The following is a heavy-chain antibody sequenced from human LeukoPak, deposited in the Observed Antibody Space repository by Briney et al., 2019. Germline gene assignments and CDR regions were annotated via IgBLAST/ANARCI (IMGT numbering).Heavy chain of an antibody. J-gene: IGHJ4*02. CDR2: INPNTGGT. V-gene: IGHV1-2*02. CDR1: GYTFTGYY. Sequence: ASVKVSCKASGYTFTGYYLHRVRQAPGEGLEWMGWINPNTGGTYYGQEFQGRATMTSETSINTAYMELTRLTSDDTAVYYCARDPFRGYSSSFDYWGQGTLVTVSS. CDR3: ARDPFRGYSSSFDY. D-gene: IGHD5-18*01.